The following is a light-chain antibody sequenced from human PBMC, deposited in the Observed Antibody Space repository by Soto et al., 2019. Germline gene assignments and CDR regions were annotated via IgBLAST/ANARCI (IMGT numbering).Light chain of an antibody. CDR2: AAS. Sequence: DIQMTQSPSSLSASVGDRVTITCRASWSISSYLNWYQQKPGKAPKLLIYAASSLQSGVPSRFSGSGSGTDFTLTISSLQPEDFATYYCQQSYSTPRYTFGQGTKLEIK. J-gene: IGKJ2*01. CDR3: QQSYSTPRYT. V-gene: IGKV1-39*01. CDR1: WSISSY.